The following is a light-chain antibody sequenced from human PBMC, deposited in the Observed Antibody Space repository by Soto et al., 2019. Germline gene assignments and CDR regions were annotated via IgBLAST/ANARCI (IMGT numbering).Light chain of an antibody. CDR1: QSVSGSY. V-gene: IGKV3-20*01. Sequence: EIVLTQSPGTLSLSPGERATLSCRASQSVSGSYLAWYQQKAGQAPRLLIYGVSSRATGIPDRFSGSGSGTDFILTISRLEPEDFAVYYCQQYGSSPRTFGQGTKVEIK. CDR3: QQYGSSPRT. CDR2: GVS. J-gene: IGKJ1*01.